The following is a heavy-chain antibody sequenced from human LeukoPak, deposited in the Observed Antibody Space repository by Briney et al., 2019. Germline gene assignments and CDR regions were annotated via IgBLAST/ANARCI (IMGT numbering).Heavy chain of an antibody. D-gene: IGHD6-6*01. CDR1: GFTFSSYG. CDR3: ARDRKVKPKIAANWFDP. J-gene: IGHJ5*02. Sequence: GGSLRLSCAASGFTFSSYGTHWVRQAPGKGLEWVAVIWYDGSNKYYADSVKGRFTISRENSKNTLYLQMTSLRAEETAVYYCARDRKVKPKIAANWFDPWGQGTLVTVSS. CDR2: IWYDGSNK. V-gene: IGHV3-33*01.